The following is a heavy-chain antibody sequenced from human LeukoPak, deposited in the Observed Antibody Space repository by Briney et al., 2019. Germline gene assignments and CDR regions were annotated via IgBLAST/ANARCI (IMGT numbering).Heavy chain of an antibody. CDR3: AKDQFSSGLNWFDP. V-gene: IGHV3-23*01. CDR1: GFTSSSYA. D-gene: IGHD6-19*01. J-gene: IGHJ5*02. CDR2: ISGSGGST. Sequence: GGSLRLSCAASGFTSSSYAMSWVRQAPGKGLEWVSAISGSGGSTYYADSVKGRFTISRDNSKNTLYLQMNSLRAEDTAVYYCAKDQFSSGLNWFDPWGQGTLVTVSS.